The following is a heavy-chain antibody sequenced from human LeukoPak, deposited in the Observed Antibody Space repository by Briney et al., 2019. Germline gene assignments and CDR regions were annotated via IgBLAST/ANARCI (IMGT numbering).Heavy chain of an antibody. V-gene: IGHV3-23*01. J-gene: IGHJ5*02. D-gene: IGHD6-19*01. CDR3: AKGSGSGWYGWFAP. Sequence: GGSLRLSCAASGFTFSSYAMSWVRQAPGKGLEWVSAISGSGGSTYYADSVKGRFTISRDNSKNTFYLQMNSLRAEDTAVYFCAKGSGSGWYGWFAPWGQGTLVTISS. CDR2: ISGSGGST. CDR1: GFTFSSYA.